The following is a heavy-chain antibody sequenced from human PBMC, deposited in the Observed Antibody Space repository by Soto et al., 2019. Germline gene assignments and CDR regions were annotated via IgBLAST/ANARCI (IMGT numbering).Heavy chain of an antibody. CDR2: IKQDGSEK. CDR1: GFTFSIYW. CDR3: ARCPTPGLRWGYMDV. D-gene: IGHD4-17*01. J-gene: IGHJ6*03. Sequence: GGSLRLSCAASGFTFSIYWMSWVRQAPGKGLEWVANIKQDGSEKYYVDSVKGRFTISRDNAKNSLYLQMNSLTAEDTAVYYCARCPTPGLRWGYMDVWGKGTTVTVSS. V-gene: IGHV3-7*01.